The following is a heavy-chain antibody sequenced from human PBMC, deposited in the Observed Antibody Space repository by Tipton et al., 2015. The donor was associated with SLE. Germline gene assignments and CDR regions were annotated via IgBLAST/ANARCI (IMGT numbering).Heavy chain of an antibody. V-gene: IGHV3-48*01. D-gene: IGHD5-12*01. CDR3: ARVTRYSGYFFDY. J-gene: IGHJ4*02. CDR1: GFTFSSYS. Sequence: SLRLSCAASGFTFSSYSMTWVRQAPGRGLEWVSYINSGSSIIHYADSVKGRFTISRDNAKNSLYLQMNSLRAEDTAVYYCARVTRYSGYFFDYWGQGTLVTVSS. CDR2: INSGSSII.